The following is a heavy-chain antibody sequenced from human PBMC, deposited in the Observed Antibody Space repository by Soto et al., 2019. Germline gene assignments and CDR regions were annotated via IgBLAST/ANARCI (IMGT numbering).Heavy chain of an antibody. D-gene: IGHD3-16*01. J-gene: IGHJ4*02. CDR3: VEETFAGAYAATSAFDF. Sequence: EVQLLESGGGLVQPGGSLTLSCAASGFTFSSYVMGWVRQAPGTGLERVSVIDGSGHDTSLADSVTGRFTISRANSRRTLFLHMTSLRAEATARYYCVEETFAGAYAATSAFDFWGQGTLVTVSS. CDR2: IDGSGHDT. V-gene: IGHV3-23*01. CDR1: GFTFSSYV.